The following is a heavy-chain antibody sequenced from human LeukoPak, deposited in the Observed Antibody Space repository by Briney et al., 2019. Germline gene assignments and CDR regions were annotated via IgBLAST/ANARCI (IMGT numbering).Heavy chain of an antibody. V-gene: IGHV3-23*01. CDR2: ISGSGGST. CDR3: AKDGDCSGGSCYSDY. D-gene: IGHD2-15*01. CDR1: GFTFSSYS. Sequence: PGGSLRLSCAATGFTFSSYSMSWVRQAPGKGLEWVSAISGSGGSTYYADSVKGRFTISRDNSKNTLYLQMNSMRAEDTAVYYCAKDGDCSGGSCYSDYWGQGTLVTVSS. J-gene: IGHJ4*02.